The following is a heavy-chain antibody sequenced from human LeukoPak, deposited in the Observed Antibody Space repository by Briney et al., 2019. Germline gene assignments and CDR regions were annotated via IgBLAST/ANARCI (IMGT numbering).Heavy chain of an antibody. CDR2: IIPIFGTA. J-gene: IGHJ4*02. Sequence: SVKVSCKASGGTFSSYAISWVRQAPGQGLEWMGRIIPIFGTANYAQKFQGRVTMTTDTSTSTAYMELRSLRSDDTAVYYCARSPYDFWSGYYGYWGQGTLVTVSS. D-gene: IGHD3-3*01. V-gene: IGHV1-69*05. CDR3: ARSPYDFWSGYYGY. CDR1: GGTFSSYA.